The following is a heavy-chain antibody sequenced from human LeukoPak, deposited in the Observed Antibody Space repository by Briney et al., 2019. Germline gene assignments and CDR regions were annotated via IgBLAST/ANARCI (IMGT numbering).Heavy chain of an antibody. J-gene: IGHJ4*02. CDR3: ARGYGTV. CDR2: ISYDGSNK. CDR1: GFTFSSYA. D-gene: IGHD5-18*01. Sequence: GRSLRLSCAASGFTFSSYAMHWVRQAPGKGLEWVAVISYDGSNKYYADSVKGRFTISRDNSKNTLYLQMNSLRAEDTAVYYCARGYGTVWGQGTLVAVSS. V-gene: IGHV3-30-3*01.